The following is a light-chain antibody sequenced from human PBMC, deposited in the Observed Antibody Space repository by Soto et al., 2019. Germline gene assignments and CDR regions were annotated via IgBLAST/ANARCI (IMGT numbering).Light chain of an antibody. J-gene: IGKJ5*01. CDR3: QQYGTSLSIT. Sequence: EIVLTQSPGTLSLSPGERATLSCRTSQSITSNFLAWYQKKPGQSPMLLIYGASRRATGIPDRFSGSGSGTDFSLTISRLEPEDFAVYYCQQYGTSLSITFGQGTRLDI. CDR1: QSITSNF. CDR2: GAS. V-gene: IGKV3-20*01.